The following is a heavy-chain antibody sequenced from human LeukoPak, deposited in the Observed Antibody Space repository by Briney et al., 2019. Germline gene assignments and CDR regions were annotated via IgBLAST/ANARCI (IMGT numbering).Heavy chain of an antibody. Sequence: GASVKVSCMASGYTFTSYGISWVRQAPGQGLEWMGGVIVILGTPNYAQKFQDRVTINTDESTSTVYMELSSLRSEDTAVYYCARVLGGSYGAFDIWGQGTMVTVSS. D-gene: IGHD1-26*01. V-gene: IGHV1-69*05. J-gene: IGHJ3*02. CDR3: ARVLGGSYGAFDI. CDR2: VIVILGTP. CDR1: GYTFTSYG.